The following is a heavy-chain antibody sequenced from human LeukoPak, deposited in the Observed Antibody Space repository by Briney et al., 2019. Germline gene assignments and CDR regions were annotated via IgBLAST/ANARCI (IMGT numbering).Heavy chain of an antibody. J-gene: IGHJ6*04. CDR3: AKDRGSSWYGVRRYGMDV. D-gene: IGHD6-13*01. CDR1: GFTFDDYA. V-gene: IGHV3-23*01. CDR2: ISGSGGST. Sequence: GGSLRLSCAASGFTFDDYAMHWVRQAPGKGLEWVSAISGSGGSTYYADSVKGRFTISRDNSKNTLYLQMNSLRAEDTAVYYCAKDRGSSWYGVRRYGMDVWGKGTTVTVSS.